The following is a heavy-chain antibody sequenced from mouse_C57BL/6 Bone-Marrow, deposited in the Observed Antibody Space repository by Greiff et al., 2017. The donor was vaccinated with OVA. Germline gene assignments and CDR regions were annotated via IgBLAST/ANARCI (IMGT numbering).Heavy chain of an antibody. CDR1: GYTFTSYW. CDR3: AREFSCYGSSSYAMDY. V-gene: IGHV1-74*01. Sequence: QVQLQQPGAELVKPGASVKVSCKASGYTFTSYWMHWVKQRPGQGLEWIGRIHPSDSDTNYNQKFKGKATLTVDKSSSTAYMQLSSLTSEDSAVYYCAREFSCYGSSSYAMDYWGQGTSVTVSS. J-gene: IGHJ4*01. CDR2: IHPSDSDT. D-gene: IGHD1-1*01.